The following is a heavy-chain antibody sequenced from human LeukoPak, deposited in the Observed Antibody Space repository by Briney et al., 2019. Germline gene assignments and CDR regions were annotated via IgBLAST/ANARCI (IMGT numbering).Heavy chain of an antibody. CDR3: ARGQPVVAAAGNLDY. D-gene: IGHD6-13*01. Sequence: GRSLRLSCAASGFAFSTYAMHWVRQAPGKGLEWVAIIWSDGNNKYYADSVEGRFTISRDTSKNTLFLQMNSLRAEDTAVYYCARGQPVVAAAGNLDYWGQGTLVTVSS. V-gene: IGHV3-33*08. CDR2: IWSDGNNK. CDR1: GFAFSTYA. J-gene: IGHJ4*02.